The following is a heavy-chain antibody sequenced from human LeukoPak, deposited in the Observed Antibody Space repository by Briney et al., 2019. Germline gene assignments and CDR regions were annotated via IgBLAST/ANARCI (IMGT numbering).Heavy chain of an antibody. D-gene: IGHD1/OR15-1a*01. Sequence: PGGSLRLSCAASGFTVSSNYMSWVRQAPGEGLVWVSRIGTDGSTTGYADSVKGRFTISRDNVKNTVYLQMNSLRVEDTAVYYCTKSNWYIRNWGKETLATVS. CDR1: GFTVSSNY. CDR3: TKSNWYIRN. CDR2: IGTDGSTT. V-gene: IGHV3-74*01. J-gene: IGHJ4*02.